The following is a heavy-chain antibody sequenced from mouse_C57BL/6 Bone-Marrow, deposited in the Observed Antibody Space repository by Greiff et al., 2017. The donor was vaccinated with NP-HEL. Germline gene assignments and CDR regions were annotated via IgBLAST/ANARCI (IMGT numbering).Heavy chain of an antibody. J-gene: IGHJ4*01. CDR1: GFSFTTYA. V-gene: IGHV10-1*01. CDR3: VRHGVTTVVEDYAMDY. D-gene: IGHD1-1*01. Sequence: EVKLMESGGGLVQPKGSLKLSCAASGFSFTTYAMNWVRQAPGKGLEWVARIRRKSNNYATYYADSVKDRFTISRDDSESMLYLQMNNLKTEDTATDYFVRHGVTTVVEDYAMDYWGQGTSVTVSS. CDR2: IRRKSNNYAT.